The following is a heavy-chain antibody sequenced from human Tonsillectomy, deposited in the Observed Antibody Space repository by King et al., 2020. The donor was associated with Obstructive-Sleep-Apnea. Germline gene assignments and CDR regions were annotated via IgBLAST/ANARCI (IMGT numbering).Heavy chain of an antibody. CDR3: ASLTWEHWFDP. CDR1: GVSISSHY. V-gene: IGHV4-59*08. J-gene: IGHJ5*02. D-gene: IGHD1-1*01. CDR2: IYYIGTF. Sequence: QLQESGPGLVKPSETLSLTCTVSGVSISSHYWSWIRQPPGKGLEWIGYIYYIGTFDYNPSLKSRVTMSVDTAKNQFSLKLSSVTAADTAVYYCASLTWEHWFDPWGQGTLVTVSS.